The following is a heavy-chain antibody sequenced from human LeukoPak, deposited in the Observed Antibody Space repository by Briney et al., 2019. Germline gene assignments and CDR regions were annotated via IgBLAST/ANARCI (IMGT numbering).Heavy chain of an antibody. CDR2: IKQDGSEK. CDR1: GFTFSSYW. Sequence: GGSLRLSCAASGFTFSSYWMSWVRQAPGKGLEWVANIKQDGSEKYYVDSVKGRFTISRDNAKNSLYLQMNSLRAEDTAVYYCARGSGSYGYRPFDCWGQGTLVTVSS. CDR3: ARGSGSYGYRPFDC. D-gene: IGHD5-18*01. V-gene: IGHV3-7*04. J-gene: IGHJ4*02.